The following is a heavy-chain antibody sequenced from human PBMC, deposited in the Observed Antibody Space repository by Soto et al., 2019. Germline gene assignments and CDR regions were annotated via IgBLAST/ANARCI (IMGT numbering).Heavy chain of an antibody. CDR2: IYLDDDK. V-gene: IGHV2-5*02. Sequence: QITLKESGPPLVKPTQTLTLTCTFSGFSLTGSGVGVGWIRQPPGKALEWLALIYLDDDKRYSPSLKSRLTITKDTSKNQVALTVTNMDPVDTATYYCARFLWSDTSLYYFDYWGQGTLVTVSS. CDR1: GFSLTGSGVG. CDR3: ARFLWSDTSLYYFDY. J-gene: IGHJ4*02. D-gene: IGHD3-3*01.